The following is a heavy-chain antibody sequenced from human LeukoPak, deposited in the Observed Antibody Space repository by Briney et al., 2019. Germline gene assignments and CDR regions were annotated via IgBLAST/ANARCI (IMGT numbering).Heavy chain of an antibody. CDR2: IYHSGST. J-gene: IGHJ6*03. D-gene: IGHD5/OR15-5a*01. V-gene: IGHV4-30-2*01. Sequence: SQTLSLTCTVSGGSISSGGYYWSWIRQPPGKGLEWIGYIYHSGSTYYNPSLKSRVTISVDRSKNQFSLKLSSVTAADTAVYYCAILYPFDYYYMDVWGKGTTVTVSS. CDR3: AILYPFDYYYMDV. CDR1: GGSISSGGYY.